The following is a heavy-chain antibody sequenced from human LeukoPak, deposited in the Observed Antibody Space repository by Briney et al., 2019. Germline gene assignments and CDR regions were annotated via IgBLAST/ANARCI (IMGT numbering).Heavy chain of an antibody. D-gene: IGHD3-22*01. J-gene: IGHJ4*02. CDR1: GRSINTKTHY. CDR2: VFYNGNT. CDR3: AKHGEDSTGYYADFFDH. Sequence: SETLSLTCTVSGRSINTKTHYWACIRQTPGKGLEGFGSVFYNGNTYYNPSLKSRVTISVDTSKNQFSLRLTSVTAADTAVYYCAKHGEDSTGYYADFFDHCGQGTLVTVSS. V-gene: IGHV4-39*01.